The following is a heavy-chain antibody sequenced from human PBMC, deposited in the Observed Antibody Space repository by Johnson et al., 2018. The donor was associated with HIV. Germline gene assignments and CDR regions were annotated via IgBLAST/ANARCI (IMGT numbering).Heavy chain of an antibody. CDR2: ISYDGSNK. Sequence: QVQLVESGGGVVQPGRSLRLSCAASGFTFSSYAMHWVRQAPGKGLEWVAVISYDGSNKYYVDSVKGRFTISRDNSKNTLYLQMNSLRAEDTAVYYCASPGTVVTGLAFDIWGQGTVVTVSS. D-gene: IGHD4-23*01. J-gene: IGHJ3*02. CDR1: GFTFSSYA. V-gene: IGHV3-30*04. CDR3: ASPGTVVTGLAFDI.